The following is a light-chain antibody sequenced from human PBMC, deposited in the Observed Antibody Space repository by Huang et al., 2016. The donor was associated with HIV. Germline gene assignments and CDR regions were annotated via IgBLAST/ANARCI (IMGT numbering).Light chain of an antibody. Sequence: EIVLTQSPGTLSLSPAESVTLSCRVSQSVNNNYLAWYQQKPGQAPKLLVSGTSGRATGIPDRFSGSGSGTEFTLTIGRLEPEDSAVYYCHQYGNSPLTFGGGTKMEIK. CDR2: GTS. CDR1: QSVNNNY. V-gene: IGKV3-20*01. J-gene: IGKJ4*01. CDR3: HQYGNSPLT.